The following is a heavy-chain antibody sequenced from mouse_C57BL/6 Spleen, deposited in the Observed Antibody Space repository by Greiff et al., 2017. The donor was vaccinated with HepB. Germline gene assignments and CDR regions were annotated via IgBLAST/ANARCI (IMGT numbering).Heavy chain of an antibody. CDR1: GYTFTSYW. V-gene: IGHV1-55*01. CDR3: ARGNYDYDSAWFAY. CDR2: IYPGSGST. D-gene: IGHD2-4*01. J-gene: IGHJ3*01. Sequence: QVQLQQPGAELVKPGASVKMSCKASGYTFTSYWITWVKQRPGQGLEWIGDIYPGSGSTNYNEKFKSKATLTVDTSSSTAYMQLSSLTSEDSAVYYCARGNYDYDSAWFAYWGQGTLVTVSA.